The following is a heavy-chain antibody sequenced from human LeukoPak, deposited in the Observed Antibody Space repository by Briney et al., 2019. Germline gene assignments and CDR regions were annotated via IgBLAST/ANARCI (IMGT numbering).Heavy chain of an antibody. D-gene: IGHD2-21*01. J-gene: IGHJ4*02. CDR2: IYGGGST. CDR3: ARAEVIAIIDY. V-gene: IGHV3-66*02. Sequence: PGGSLRLSCAASGFTVSSNYMSWVRQAPGQGLEWGSGIYGGGSTYYADSVKGRFTISRDNSKNTLYLQMNSLRAEDTAVYYCARAEVIAIIDYWGQGTLVTVSS. CDR1: GFTVSSNY.